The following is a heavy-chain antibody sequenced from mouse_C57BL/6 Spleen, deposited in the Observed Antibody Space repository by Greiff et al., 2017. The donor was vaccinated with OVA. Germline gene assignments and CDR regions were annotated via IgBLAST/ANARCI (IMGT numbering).Heavy chain of an antibody. CDR1: GFTFSDYY. D-gene: IGHD2-2*01. CDR3: AREDYGYDGGVAY. J-gene: IGHJ3*01. Sequence: EVHLVESEGGLVQPGSSMKLSCTASGFTFSDYYMAWVRQVPEKGLEWVANINYDGSSTYYLDSLKSRFIISRDNAKNILYLQMSSLKSEDTATYYCAREDYGYDGGVAYWGQGTLVTVSA. CDR2: INYDGSST. V-gene: IGHV5-16*01.